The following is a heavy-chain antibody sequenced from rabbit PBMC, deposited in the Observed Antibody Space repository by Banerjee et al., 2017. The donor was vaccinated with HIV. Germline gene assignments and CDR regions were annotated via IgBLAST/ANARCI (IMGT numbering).Heavy chain of an antibody. Sequence: QSLEESGGDLVKPGASLTLSCKASGFTLSNNYVMCWVRQAPGKGLEWIGCIITGSGRTYYASWAKGRFTISKTSSTTVTLQMTSLTVADTATYFCARDLNADDYGDFILWGPGTLVTVS. CDR3: ARDLNADDYGDFIL. J-gene: IGHJ4*01. CDR1: GFTLSNNYV. CDR2: IITGSGRT. V-gene: IGHV1S40*01. D-gene: IGHD2-1*01.